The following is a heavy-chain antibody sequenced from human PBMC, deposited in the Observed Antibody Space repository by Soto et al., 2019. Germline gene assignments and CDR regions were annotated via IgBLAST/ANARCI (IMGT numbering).Heavy chain of an antibody. CDR2: MNPNSGNT. V-gene: IGHV1-8*01. CDR1: GYTFTSYD. J-gene: IGHJ5*02. D-gene: IGHD6-13*01. CDR3: ARGLLAAALGGFDP. Sequence: SSVKVSSKASGYTFTSYDINWVRQATGQGLEWMGWMNPNSGNTGYAQKFQGRVTMTRNTSISTAYMELSSLRSEDTAVYYCARGLLAAALGGFDPWGQGTLVTVSS.